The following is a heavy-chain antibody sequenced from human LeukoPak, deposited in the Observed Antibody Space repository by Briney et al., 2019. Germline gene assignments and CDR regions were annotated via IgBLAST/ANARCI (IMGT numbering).Heavy chain of an antibody. D-gene: IGHD6-13*01. CDR3: AKSAGSSWYYYYYYMDV. Sequence: GGALRLSCAASGFTFSSYAMRWVPQAPGKGLEWVSAISGSGGSTYYADSVKGRFTISRDNSQNTLYLQLNSLRAEDTAVYYCAKSAGSSWYYYYYYMDVWGKGTTVTVSS. CDR1: GFTFSSYA. J-gene: IGHJ6*03. CDR2: ISGSGGST. V-gene: IGHV3-23*01.